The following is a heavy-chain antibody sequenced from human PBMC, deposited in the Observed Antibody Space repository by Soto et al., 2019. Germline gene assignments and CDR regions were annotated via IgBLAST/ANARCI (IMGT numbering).Heavy chain of an antibody. Sequence: GESLKISCQGSGYRFTSYLICWVRQMPVKGLEWMGIIYPGDSDTRYSPSFQGQVTISADKSISTAYLQWSSLKASDTDMYYCARYSCGSTSCYGLDYLGQRTLVAVCS. D-gene: IGHD2-2*01. CDR3: ARYSCGSTSCYGLDY. CDR1: GYRFTSYL. CDR2: IYPGDSDT. J-gene: IGHJ4*02. V-gene: IGHV5-51*01.